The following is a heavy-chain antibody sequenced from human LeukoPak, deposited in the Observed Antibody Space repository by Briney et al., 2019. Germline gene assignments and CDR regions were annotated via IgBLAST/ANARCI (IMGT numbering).Heavy chain of an antibody. D-gene: IGHD2-21*02. V-gene: IGHV3-30*03. CDR3: AIWVATMTAGGPFDV. J-gene: IGHJ4*02. CDR1: GFTFRSDA. Sequence: GGSLRLSCTSSGFTFRSDAMHWVRQAPGKGLDWVAFISKDGSTEYYVDSVKGRFTISRDDSKNTLSLQMDSLRPEDTAVYYCAIWVATMTAGGPFDVWSQGTLVTVSS. CDR2: ISKDGSTE.